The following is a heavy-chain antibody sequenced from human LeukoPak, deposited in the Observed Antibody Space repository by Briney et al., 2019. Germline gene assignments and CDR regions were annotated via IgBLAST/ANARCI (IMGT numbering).Heavy chain of an antibody. Sequence: ASVKVSCKASGYPFTSCGISWVPQAPGQGLEWMGWISVYNGNTNYAQKLQGRVTMTTDTSTSTAYMQLKILRSGDVAVYYCAPEGGDYLGQGTLVTVSS. J-gene: IGHJ4*02. CDR3: APEGGDY. V-gene: IGHV1-18*03. CDR1: GYPFTSCG. CDR2: ISVYNGNT.